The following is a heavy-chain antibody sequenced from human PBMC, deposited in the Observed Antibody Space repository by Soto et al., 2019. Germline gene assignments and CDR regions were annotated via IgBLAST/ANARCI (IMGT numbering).Heavy chain of an antibody. J-gene: IGHJ4*02. Sequence: ASVKVSWKASGYSLTGYYMHWVRRAPGQGLEWMGITNPRDGSTNYAQKFQGRVTMTSDTSTSTVYMEMSSLRSDDTAMYYCARSYVTSRPIDFWGQGTLVTVS. V-gene: IGHV1-46*01. CDR1: GYSLTGYY. CDR3: ARSYVTSRPIDF. D-gene: IGHD3-10*02. CDR2: TNPRDGST.